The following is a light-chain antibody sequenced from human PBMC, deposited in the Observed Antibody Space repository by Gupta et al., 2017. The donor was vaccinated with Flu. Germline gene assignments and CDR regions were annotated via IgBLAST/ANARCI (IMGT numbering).Light chain of an antibody. CDR3: SSHAGRVTWV. V-gene: IGLV2-11*01. J-gene: IGLJ1*01. CDR1: SNDVGGSNR. Sequence: QSAPTQPRSVSGSPGQSVTISCTGSSNDVGGSNRVSWYQQRPGKAPKLILYDVTERPSGVPDRFSGSKSGNKASLTISGLQADDEADDDCSSHAGRVTWVLGTGTTVTV. CDR2: DVT.